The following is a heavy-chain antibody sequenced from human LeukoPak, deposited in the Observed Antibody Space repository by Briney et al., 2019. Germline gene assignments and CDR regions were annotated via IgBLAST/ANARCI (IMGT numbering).Heavy chain of an antibody. CDR3: ARDGGYCSSTNCYLGV. V-gene: IGHV3-21*01. CDR1: GFTFSSYW. CDR2: ISSSSSYI. J-gene: IGHJ3*01. Sequence: GGSLRLSCAASGFTFSSYWMSWVRQAPGKGLEWVSSISSSSSYIYYADSVKGRFTISRDNAKNSLYLQMNSLRAEDTAVYYCARDGGYCSSTNCYLGVWGQGTMVTVSS. D-gene: IGHD2-2*01.